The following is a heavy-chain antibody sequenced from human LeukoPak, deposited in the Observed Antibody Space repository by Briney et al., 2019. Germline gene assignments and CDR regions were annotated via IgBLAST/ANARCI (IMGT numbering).Heavy chain of an antibody. CDR2: IIPIFGTA. V-gene: IGHV1-69*13. Sequence: ASVKVSCKASGGTFSSYAISWVRQAPGQGLEWMGGIIPIFGTANYAQKFQGRVTITADESTSTAYMELSSLRSEDTAVYYCARLTGTTPPYYYYMDVWGKGTTVTISS. CDR1: GGTFSSYA. D-gene: IGHD1-20*01. J-gene: IGHJ6*03. CDR3: ARLTGTTPPYYYYMDV.